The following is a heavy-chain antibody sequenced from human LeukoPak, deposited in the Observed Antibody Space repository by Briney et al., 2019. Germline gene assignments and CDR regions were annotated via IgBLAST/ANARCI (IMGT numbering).Heavy chain of an antibody. CDR2: IFPSDSDT. V-gene: IGHV5-51*01. Sequence: GESLQISCKGSAYSFTSYWIGWVRQMPAKGLEWMGMIFPSDSDTRYTPSFQGQVTISADKSISTAYLQWSSLRAPDTAMYYCARQGASSMGYVGWLANFDYWGQGTLVTVSS. J-gene: IGHJ4*02. CDR1: AYSFTSYW. D-gene: IGHD3-9*01. CDR3: ARQGASSMGYVGWLANFDY.